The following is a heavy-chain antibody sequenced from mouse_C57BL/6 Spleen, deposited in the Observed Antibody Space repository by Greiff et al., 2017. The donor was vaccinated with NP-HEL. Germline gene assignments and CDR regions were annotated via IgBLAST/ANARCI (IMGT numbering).Heavy chain of an antibody. Sequence: LQESGPELVKPGASVKLSCKASGYTFTSYDINWVKQRPGQGLEWIGWIYPRDGSTKYNEKFKGKATLTVDTSSSTAYMELHSLTSEDSAVYFCAKIYYDYDDYAMDYWGQGTSVTVSS. D-gene: IGHD2-4*01. V-gene: IGHV1-85*01. CDR3: AKIYYDYDDYAMDY. CDR2: IYPRDGST. J-gene: IGHJ4*01. CDR1: GYTFTSYD.